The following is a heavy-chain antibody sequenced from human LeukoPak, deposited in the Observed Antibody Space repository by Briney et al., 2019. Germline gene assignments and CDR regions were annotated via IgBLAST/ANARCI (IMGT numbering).Heavy chain of an antibody. Sequence: GGSLRLSCAASGFTFSSYGMSWVRQAPGKGLEWVSAISGSGSSTYYADSVQGRFTISRDNSKNTLYLQMNSLRAEDTAVYYCAGTYGSGSYYNPFDYWGQGTLVTVSS. V-gene: IGHV3-23*01. CDR1: GFTFSSYG. D-gene: IGHD3-10*01. CDR3: AGTYGSGSYYNPFDY. J-gene: IGHJ4*02. CDR2: ISGSGSST.